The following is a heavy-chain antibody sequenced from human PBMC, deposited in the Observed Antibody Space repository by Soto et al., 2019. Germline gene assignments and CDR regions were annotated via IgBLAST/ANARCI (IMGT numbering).Heavy chain of an antibody. CDR3: AKDAVPYNGKWDWFDS. D-gene: IGHD1-26*01. CDR2: IGGGGTDT. J-gene: IGHJ5*01. V-gene: IGHV3-23*01. CDR1: RFTFSDFA. Sequence: DVQLLESGGGLVQPGGSLTLSCAASRFTFSDFAMSWVRQAPGKGLECVSSIGGGGTDTYYADSVKGRFTISRDNSKNTLYLQMDSLRDEDTAVYYCAKDAVPYNGKWDWFDSWGQGTLVTASS.